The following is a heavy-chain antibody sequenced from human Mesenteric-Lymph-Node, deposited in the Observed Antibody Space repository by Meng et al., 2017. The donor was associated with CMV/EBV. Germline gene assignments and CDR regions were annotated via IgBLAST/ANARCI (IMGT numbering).Heavy chain of an antibody. CDR3: ARVVRPGAQNYYYYGMDV. J-gene: IGHJ6*02. Sequence: GSLRRSCGRWNRPPHGQGLEWIWSISSSGLTHYNPSLKSRVTISVDTSKNQFSLKVSSVTAADAAVYYCARVVRPGAQNYYYYGMDVWGQGTTVTVSS. D-gene: IGHD3-10*02. V-gene: IGHV4-59*01. CDR1: GSLRRSC. CDR2: ISSSGLT.